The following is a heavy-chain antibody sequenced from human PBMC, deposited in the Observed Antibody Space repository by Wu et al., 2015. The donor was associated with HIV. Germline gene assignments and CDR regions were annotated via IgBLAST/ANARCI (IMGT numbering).Heavy chain of an antibody. V-gene: IGHV1-2*02. Sequence: QVQLVQSGAEVKKPGASVKVSCKASGYSFTDQYMHWVRQAPGQGLEWMGWTTLTRGDTSYAQEVSGQGGFTMTRKTRPNQHSLHGAEQRLRNSDDTAIXITVARGVISSHDAF. J-gene: IGHJ3*01. CDR3: VARGVISSHDAF. CDR2: TTLTRGDT. CDR1: GYSFTDQY. D-gene: IGHD3-10*01.